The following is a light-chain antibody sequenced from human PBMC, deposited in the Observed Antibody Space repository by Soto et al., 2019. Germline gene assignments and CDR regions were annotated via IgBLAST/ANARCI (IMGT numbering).Light chain of an antibody. J-gene: IGKJ4*01. Sequence: DIQLTQSPSFLSASVGDRVTITCRASQGISSYLAWYQQKPGKAPKLLIYAASTLQSGVPSRFSGSGSWTEFTLTISSLQPEDFATYYCQQLNSYPLFGGGTKVEIK. CDR3: QQLNSYPL. V-gene: IGKV1-9*01. CDR2: AAS. CDR1: QGISSY.